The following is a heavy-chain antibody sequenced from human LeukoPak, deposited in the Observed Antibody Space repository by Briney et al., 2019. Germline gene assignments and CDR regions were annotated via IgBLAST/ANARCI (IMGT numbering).Heavy chain of an antibody. V-gene: IGHV4-39*01. D-gene: IGHD3-10*01. Sequence: SETLSLTCTVSGGSISSSSYYWGWIRQPRGKGLEWIGRIYYSGSTYYNPSLKSRVTISVDTSKNQFSLKLSSVTAADTAVYYCARQSLLLWFGELVYFDYWGQGTLVTVSS. CDR2: IYYSGST. J-gene: IGHJ4*02. CDR3: ARQSLLLWFGELVYFDY. CDR1: GGSISSSSYY.